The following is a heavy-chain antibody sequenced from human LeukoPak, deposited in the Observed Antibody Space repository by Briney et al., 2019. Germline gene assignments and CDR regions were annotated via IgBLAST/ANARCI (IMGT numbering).Heavy chain of an antibody. Sequence: SETLSLTCAVSGASVSSDYWSWIRQSPGKGLEWVGYIYHSGHPISNPPLKRRVSPSLDTANNQCSLELSSVAAAVPAVYYCARHPVPYPFDHWGQGTVVSVSS. J-gene: IGHJ5*02. CDR3: ARHPVPYPFDH. V-gene: IGHV4-59*08. CDR1: GASVSSDY. CDR2: IYHSGHP.